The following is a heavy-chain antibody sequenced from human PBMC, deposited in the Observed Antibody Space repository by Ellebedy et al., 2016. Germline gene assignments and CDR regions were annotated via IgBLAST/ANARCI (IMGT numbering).Heavy chain of an antibody. D-gene: IGHD2-2*01. CDR2: IYTSGST. J-gene: IGHJ6*03. Sequence: GSLRLXCTVSGGSISSYYCSWIRQPAGKGLEWIGRIYTSGSTDYNPSLKSRITMSVDTSKNQFSLKLSSVTAADTAMYYCAREDGFCSGTRCHYYYYYMDVWGKGTTVTVSS. CDR1: GGSISSYY. V-gene: IGHV4-4*07. CDR3: AREDGFCSGTRCHYYYYYMDV.